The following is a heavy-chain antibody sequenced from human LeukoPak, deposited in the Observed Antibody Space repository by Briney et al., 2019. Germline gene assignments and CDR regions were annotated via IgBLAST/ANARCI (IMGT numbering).Heavy chain of an antibody. CDR1: GGSFSGYY. Sequence: PSETLSLTCAVYGGSFSGYYWSWIRQPPGKGLQWIGRIYTSGSTNYNPSLKSRVTMSIDTSKNQFSLKLSSVTAADTAVYYCARDYIADAFDIWGQGTMVTVSS. V-gene: IGHV4-4*07. CDR3: ARDYIADAFDI. CDR2: IYTSGST. J-gene: IGHJ3*02. D-gene: IGHD6-13*01.